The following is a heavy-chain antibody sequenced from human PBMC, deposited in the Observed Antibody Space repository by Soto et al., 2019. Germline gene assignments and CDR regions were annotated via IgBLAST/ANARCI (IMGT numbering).Heavy chain of an antibody. CDR1: VRAVSNYY. V-gene: IGHV4-59*02. CDR3: SRVSVRGSAIDY. D-gene: IGHD6-19*01. Sequence: SEIMSLTCIVSVRAVSNYYWTWIRQPPGKGLEWIGYIYYSGSTNYNLSLKSRVTISIDTSKNQFSLKLSSVTAADTAVYYCSRVSVRGSAIDYWGQGTLVTVSS. J-gene: IGHJ4*02. CDR2: IYYSGST.